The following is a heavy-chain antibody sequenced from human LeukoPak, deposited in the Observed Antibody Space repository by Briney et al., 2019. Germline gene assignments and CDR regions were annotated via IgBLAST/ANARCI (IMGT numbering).Heavy chain of an antibody. CDR2: IYYSGSS. Sequence: LETLSLTCTVSGGSISSNNYYWGWIRQPPGKGLEWIGSIYYSGSSYYNPSLKSRVTISVDTSKNQFSLKLSSMTAADTAVYYRARQFYYYYYMDVWGKGTTVTDSS. V-gene: IGHV4-39*01. CDR3: ARQFYYYYYMDV. J-gene: IGHJ6*03. CDR1: GGSISSNNYY.